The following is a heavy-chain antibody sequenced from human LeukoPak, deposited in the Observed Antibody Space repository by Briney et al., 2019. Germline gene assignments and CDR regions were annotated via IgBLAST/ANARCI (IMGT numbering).Heavy chain of an antibody. Sequence: GGSLRLSCAASGFTFSSYAMSWVRQAPGKGLEWVSAISGSGGSTYYADSVKGRFTISRDNSKNTLYLQMNSLRAEDTAVYYCARAHCGGDCYVIPDAFDIWGQGTMVTVSS. CDR3: ARAHCGGDCYVIPDAFDI. CDR1: GFTFSSYA. V-gene: IGHV3-23*01. CDR2: ISGSGGST. D-gene: IGHD2-21*02. J-gene: IGHJ3*02.